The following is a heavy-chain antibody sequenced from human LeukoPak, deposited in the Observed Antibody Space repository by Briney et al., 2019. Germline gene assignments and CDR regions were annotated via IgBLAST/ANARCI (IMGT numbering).Heavy chain of an antibody. Sequence: LAGGSLRLSCAASGFTFSSYAMHWARQAPGKGLEYVSGISTNGGSTYYANSVKGRFTISRDNSKNTLFLQMGSLRAEDMAVYYCARGELTIIRGVLSFWGQGTLVTVSS. D-gene: IGHD3-10*01. J-gene: IGHJ4*02. CDR2: ISTNGGST. CDR1: GFTFSSYA. CDR3: ARGELTIIRGVLSF. V-gene: IGHV3-64*01.